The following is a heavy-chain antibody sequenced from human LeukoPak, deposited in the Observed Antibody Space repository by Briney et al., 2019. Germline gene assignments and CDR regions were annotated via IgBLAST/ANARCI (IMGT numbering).Heavy chain of an antibody. V-gene: IGHV3-30-3*01. D-gene: IGHD1-26*01. CDR3: AREADEGSGSYFDY. CDR1: GFTFSSYA. Sequence: GGSLRLSCAASGFTFSSYAMHWFRQAPGKGLEWVAVISYDGSNKYYADSVKGRFTISRDNSKNTLYLQMNSLRAEDTAVYYCAREADEGSGSYFDYWGQGTLVTVSS. J-gene: IGHJ4*02. CDR2: ISYDGSNK.